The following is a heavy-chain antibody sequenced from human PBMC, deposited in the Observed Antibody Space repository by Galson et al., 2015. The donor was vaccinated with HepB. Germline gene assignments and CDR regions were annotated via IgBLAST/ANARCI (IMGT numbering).Heavy chain of an antibody. Sequence: SLRLSCAASGFNFGDYYMSWIRQAPGKGPEWVSYISSSGKTSYYADSVKGRFTISRDNTKNSLCVQMDSLRAEDTAVYFCARLKISYFENNGYHFDYWGQGALVTVSS. CDR2: ISSSGKTS. CDR3: ARLKISYFENNGYHFDY. J-gene: IGHJ4*02. CDR1: GFNFGDYY. V-gene: IGHV3-11*01. D-gene: IGHD3-22*01.